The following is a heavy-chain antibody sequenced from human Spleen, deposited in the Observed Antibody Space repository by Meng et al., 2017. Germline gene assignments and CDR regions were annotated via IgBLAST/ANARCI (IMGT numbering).Heavy chain of an antibody. J-gene: IGHJ6*02. CDR3: ARRMDSAYGMDV. CDR1: GYTFTSYY. V-gene: IGHV1-46*01. CDR2: VVPMYGVT. D-gene: IGHD5-18*01. Sequence: ASVKVSCKASGYTFTSYYMHWVRQAPGQGLEWMGRVVPMYGVTNYAQNFQGRVTIRADKSTSTVYMELSSLTYEDTAVYYCARRMDSAYGMDVWGQGTTVTVSS.